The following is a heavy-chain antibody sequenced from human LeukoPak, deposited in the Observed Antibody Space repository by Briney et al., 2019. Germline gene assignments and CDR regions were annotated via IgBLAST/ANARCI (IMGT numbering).Heavy chain of an antibody. CDR2: ISTNNDNT. CDR1: GYTFTSYG. Sequence: ASVKVSCKASGYTFTSYGISWVRQAPGQGLEWMGWISTNNDNTNYAQKLQGRVTMTTDTSTSTAYMELRSLRSDDTAVYYCVRSLSTLSKKDGDYWGQGTLVTVSS. J-gene: IGHJ4*02. CDR3: VRSLSTLSKKDGDY. V-gene: IGHV1-18*01. D-gene: IGHD1-1*01.